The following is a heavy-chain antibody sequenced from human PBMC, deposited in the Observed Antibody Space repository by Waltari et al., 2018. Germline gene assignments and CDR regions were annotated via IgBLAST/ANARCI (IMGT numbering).Heavy chain of an antibody. J-gene: IGHJ3*01. Sequence: EVHLVESGGGLVQPGGSLSLSCADSGFTFSTFWMNWVRQAPGKGLELVAKINEDGSLKDYVDSVKGRFTISRDNARNSLYLEITSLRAEDTAVYYCARDVPYLGRGAYDFWGQGTMVTVSS. CDR3: ARDVPYLGRGAYDF. V-gene: IGHV3-7*01. D-gene: IGHD2-21*01. CDR2: INEDGSLK. CDR1: GFTFSTFW.